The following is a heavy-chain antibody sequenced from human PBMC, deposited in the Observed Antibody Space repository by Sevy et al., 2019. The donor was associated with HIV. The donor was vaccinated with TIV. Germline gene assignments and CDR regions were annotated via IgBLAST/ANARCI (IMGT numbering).Heavy chain of an antibody. V-gene: IGHV5-51*01. J-gene: IGHJ4*02. Sequence: GESLKISCKGSGYSFTSYWIGWVRQMPGKGLEWMGIIYPGDSDTRYSPSFQGQVTISADKSISTAYLQWSSLKASDTAMYYCARLAPLGYCSSTSCYGFYYWGQGTLVTVSS. D-gene: IGHD2-2*01. CDR1: GYSFTSYW. CDR3: ARLAPLGYCSSTSCYGFYY. CDR2: IYPGDSDT.